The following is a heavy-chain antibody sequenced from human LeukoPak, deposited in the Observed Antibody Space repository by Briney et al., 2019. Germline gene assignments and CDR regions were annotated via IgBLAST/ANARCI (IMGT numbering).Heavy chain of an antibody. CDR3: ASGAREYGSGSYKIDY. CDR2: IYTSGST. Sequence: SETLSLTCTVSGGSISSYYWSWIRQPAGKGLEWIGRIYTSGSTNYNPSLKSRVTMSVDTSKNQFSLKLSSVTAADTAVYYCASGAREYGSGSYKIDYWGQGTLVTVSS. V-gene: IGHV4-4*07. CDR1: GGSISSYY. J-gene: IGHJ4*02. D-gene: IGHD3-10*01.